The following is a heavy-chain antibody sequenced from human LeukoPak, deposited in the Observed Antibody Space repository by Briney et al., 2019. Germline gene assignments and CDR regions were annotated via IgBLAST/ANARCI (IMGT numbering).Heavy chain of an antibody. CDR3: AKDITPYYYGSGSYYL. J-gene: IGHJ4*02. CDR2: ISWNSGSI. D-gene: IGHD3-10*01. Sequence: PGRSLRLSCAASGFTFDDYAMHGVRQAPGKGLESVSGISWNSGSIGYADSVKGRFTISRDNAKNSLYLQMNSLSAEDTALYYCAKDITPYYYGSGSYYLWGQGTLVTVSS. CDR1: GFTFDDYA. V-gene: IGHV3-9*01.